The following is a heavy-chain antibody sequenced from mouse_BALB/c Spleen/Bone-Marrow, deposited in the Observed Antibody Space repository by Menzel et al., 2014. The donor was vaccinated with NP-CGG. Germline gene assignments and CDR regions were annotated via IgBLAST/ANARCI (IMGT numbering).Heavy chain of an antibody. CDR3: AREGGTTAHYYAMDY. CDR2: ISSGGST. J-gene: IGHJ4*01. V-gene: IGHV5-6-5*01. CDR1: GFTLSSYA. D-gene: IGHD1-2*01. Sequence: EVKVVESGGGLVKPGGSLKLSCAASGFTLSSYAMSWVRQTPEKRLEWVASISSGGSTYYPDSVKGRFTISRDNARNILYLQMSSLRSEDTAMYYCAREGGTTAHYYAMDYWGQGTSVTVSS.